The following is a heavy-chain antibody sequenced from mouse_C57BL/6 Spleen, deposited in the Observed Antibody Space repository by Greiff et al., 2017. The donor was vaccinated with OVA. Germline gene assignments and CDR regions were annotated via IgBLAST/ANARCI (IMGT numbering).Heavy chain of an antibody. CDR1: GFTFSDYG. CDR3: ASPGTTVVATGAMDY. CDR2: ISSGGSTI. D-gene: IGHD1-1*01. Sequence: DVQLQESGGGLVKPGGSLKLSCAASGFTFSDYGMHWVRQAPEKGLEWVAYISSGGSTIYYADTVKGRFTISRDNAKNTLSRQVTMLRSEETAMDYGASPGTTVVATGAMDYWGQGTSVTVSS. J-gene: IGHJ4*01. V-gene: IGHV5-17*01.